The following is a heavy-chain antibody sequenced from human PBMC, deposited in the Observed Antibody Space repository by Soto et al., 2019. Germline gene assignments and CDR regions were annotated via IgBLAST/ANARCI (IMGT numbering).Heavy chain of an antibody. CDR3: AKGGGYYGSDTYYFDY. J-gene: IGHJ4*02. Sequence: QVQLVESGGGVVQPGRSLRLSCAASGFTFSSYGMHWVRQAPGKGLEWVAVIWYDGSNKYYADSVKGRFTISRDNSKNPLYLQMNCLRAEDTAVYYCAKGGGYYGSDTYYFDYWGQGTLVTVSS. CDR1: GFTFSSYG. CDR2: IWYDGSNK. D-gene: IGHD3-10*01. V-gene: IGHV3-33*06.